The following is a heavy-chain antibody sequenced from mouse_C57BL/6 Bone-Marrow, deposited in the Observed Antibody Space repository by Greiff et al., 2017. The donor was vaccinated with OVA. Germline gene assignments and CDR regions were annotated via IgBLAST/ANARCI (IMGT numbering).Heavy chain of an antibody. CDR1: GYTFTSYW. V-gene: IGHV1-69*01. J-gene: IGHJ2*01. Sequence: QVRLQQPGAELVMPGASVKLSCKASGYTFTSYWMHWVQQRPGQGLEWIGEIDPSDSYTNYNQKFKGKSTLTVDKSSSTAYMQLSSLTSEDSAVYYCARSNYWGQGTTLTVSS. CDR2: IDPSDSYT. CDR3: ARSNY.